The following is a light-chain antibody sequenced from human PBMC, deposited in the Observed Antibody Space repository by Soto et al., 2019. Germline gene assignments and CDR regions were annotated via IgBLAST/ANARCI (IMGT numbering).Light chain of an antibody. CDR2: GVS. J-gene: IGKJ4*01. Sequence: EIVITQSPATLSVSPGERATLSCRASQSVSASLAWYQQKTGQAPRLLIYGVSTRAPGLPGRFSGSGSGTEFTLTISSLQSEDLAVYYCQQYNNWPLTFGGGTKVDI. V-gene: IGKV3-15*01. CDR1: QSVSAS. CDR3: QQYNNWPLT.